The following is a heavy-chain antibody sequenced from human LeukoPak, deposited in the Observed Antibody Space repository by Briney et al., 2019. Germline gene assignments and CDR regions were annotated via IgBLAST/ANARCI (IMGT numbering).Heavy chain of an antibody. J-gene: IGHJ6*02. V-gene: IGHV3-23*01. CDR1: GEYFSTYY. CDR2: ISGSGGST. Sequence: SSETLSLTCAVYGEYFSTYYYSWIRQPPGKGLEWVSAISGSGGSTYYADSVKGRFTISRDNSKNTLYLQMNSLRAEDTAVYYCAKAGGVWSAFDGMDVWGQGTTVTVSS. CDR3: AKAGGVWSAFDGMDV. D-gene: IGHD2-21*01.